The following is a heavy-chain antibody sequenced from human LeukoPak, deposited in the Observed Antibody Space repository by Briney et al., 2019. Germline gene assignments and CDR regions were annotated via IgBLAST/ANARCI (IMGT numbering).Heavy chain of an antibody. CDR3: ARDHNSYGYTGDLFDY. CDR2: ISYDGSNK. J-gene: IGHJ4*02. CDR1: GFTFSNYD. D-gene: IGHD5-18*01. Sequence: GRSLRLSCAASGFTFSNYDMQWVRQAPGKGLEWVAVISYDGSNKHYADSVKGRFTISRDNSKNTLYMQMNSLRAEDTAVYYCARDHNSYGYTGDLFDYWGQGTLVTVSS. V-gene: IGHV3-30-3*01.